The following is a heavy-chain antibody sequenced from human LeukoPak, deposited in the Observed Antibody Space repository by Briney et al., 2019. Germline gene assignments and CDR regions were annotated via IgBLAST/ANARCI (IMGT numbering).Heavy chain of an antibody. CDR2: INHSGST. CDR1: GFSFSSYA. D-gene: IGHD6-19*01. J-gene: IGHJ1*01. V-gene: IGHV4-34*01. Sequence: AGGSLRLSCATSGFSFSSYAMSWIRQPPGKGLEWIGEINHSGSTNYNPSLKSRVTISVDTSKNQFSLKLSSVTAADTAVYYCARRRLVLGYFQHWGQGTLVTVSS. CDR3: ARRRLVLGYFQH.